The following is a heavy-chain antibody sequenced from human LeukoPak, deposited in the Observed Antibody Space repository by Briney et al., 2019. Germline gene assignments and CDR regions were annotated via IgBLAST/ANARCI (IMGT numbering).Heavy chain of an antibody. CDR3: ARGPRGNFYDRSGYYYWFDP. D-gene: IGHD3-22*01. CDR1: GSTFSSYA. V-gene: IGHV1-69*13. J-gene: IGHJ5*02. CDR2: IIPLVGTA. Sequence: SVKVSCKASGSTFSSYAISWVRQAPGQGLEWMGGIIPLVGTANYAQKFQGRVTITADESTSTAYMELSSLKSEDTAVYYCARGPRGNFYDRSGYYYWFDPWGQGTLVTVSS.